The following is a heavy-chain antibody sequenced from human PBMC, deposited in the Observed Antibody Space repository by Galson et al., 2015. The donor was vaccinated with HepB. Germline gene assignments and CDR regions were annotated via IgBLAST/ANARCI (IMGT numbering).Heavy chain of an antibody. D-gene: IGHD2-15*01. V-gene: IGHV1-8*01. CDR2: INPNSGNT. J-gene: IGHJ3*02. CDR1: GYPFTSHD. CDR3: VRPKKVGQSSFCLTSSCYEAFEM. Sequence: SVKVSCKAVGYPFTSHDINWVRQATGQGLEWMGWINPNSGNTGYAQRFQGRVSMTRDASMNTVFMELTSLGSEDTAVYFCVRPKKVGQSSFCLTSSCYEAFEMWGQGTTVTVSS.